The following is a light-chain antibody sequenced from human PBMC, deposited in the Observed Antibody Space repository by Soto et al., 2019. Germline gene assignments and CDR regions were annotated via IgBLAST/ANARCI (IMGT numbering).Light chain of an antibody. CDR2: EAS. CDR1: QSVRSY. Sequence: DIQMTQSPSSLSASVGDRVTITCRASQSVRSYLNWYQQSPGKAPKLLIYEASSLHSGVPSRFSGDGYGTHFTLTITNLQPGDFGSYFCHQSFSVPRTFGQGTKVDIK. V-gene: IGKV1-39*01. J-gene: IGKJ1*01. CDR3: HQSFSVPRT.